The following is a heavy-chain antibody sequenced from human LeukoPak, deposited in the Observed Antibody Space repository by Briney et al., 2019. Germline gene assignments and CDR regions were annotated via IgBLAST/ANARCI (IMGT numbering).Heavy chain of an antibody. D-gene: IGHD6-13*01. Sequence: GESLKISCKHSEYSFPNYCIGWVRQMPGKGLEWMGIIYPDDSDTRYSPSFQGQVTISADKSISTAYLQWSSLKASDAAMYYCAIGRGGQQLGDYWGQGTLVTVSS. CDR2: IYPDDSDT. CDR1: EYSFPNYC. J-gene: IGHJ4*02. CDR3: AIGRGGQQLGDY. V-gene: IGHV5-51*01.